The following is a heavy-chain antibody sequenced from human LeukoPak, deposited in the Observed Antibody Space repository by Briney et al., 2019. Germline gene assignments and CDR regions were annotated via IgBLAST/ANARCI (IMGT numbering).Heavy chain of an antibody. D-gene: IGHD1-26*01. CDR3: AKVRQKWEPGFDY. V-gene: IGHV3-30*02. Sequence: GSLRLSCAASGFTFSSYGVHWVRQAPGKGLEWVAFIRYDGSNKYYADSVKGRFTISRDNSKNTLYLQMNSLRAEDTAVYYCAKVRQKWEPGFDYWGQGTLVTVSS. CDR2: IRYDGSNK. J-gene: IGHJ4*02. CDR1: GFTFSSYG.